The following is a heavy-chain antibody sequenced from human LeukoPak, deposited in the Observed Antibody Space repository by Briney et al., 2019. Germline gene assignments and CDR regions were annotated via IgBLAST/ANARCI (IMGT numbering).Heavy chain of an antibody. CDR1: GGTFSSYA. CDR2: IIPIFGTA. J-gene: IGHJ6*03. Sequence: SVKVSCKASGGTFSSYAISWVRQAPGQGLEWMGGIIPIFGTANYAQKFQGRVTITADKSTSTAYMELSSLRSDDTAVYYCARDGSPAGTVAAFYYYFYYMDVWGKGTTVTVSS. D-gene: IGHD2-15*01. V-gene: IGHV1-69*06. CDR3: ARDGSPAGTVAAFYYYFYYMDV.